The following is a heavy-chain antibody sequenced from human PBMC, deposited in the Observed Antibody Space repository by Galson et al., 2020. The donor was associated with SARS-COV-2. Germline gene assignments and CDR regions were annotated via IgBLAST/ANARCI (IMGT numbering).Heavy chain of an antibody. CDR2: IWSDGSNK. Sequence: GGSLRLSCAASGFTFSSYGMHWVRQAPGKGLEWVAVIWSDGSNKYYADSVKGRFTISRDNSKNTLYLQMNSLRAEDTAVYYCAKDSMYYDILTGYLAPKQSEYYYYYYGMDVWGQGTTVTVSS. D-gene: IGHD3-9*01. CDR3: AKDSMYYDILTGYLAPKQSEYYYYYYGMDV. CDR1: GFTFSSYG. J-gene: IGHJ6*02. V-gene: IGHV3-33*06.